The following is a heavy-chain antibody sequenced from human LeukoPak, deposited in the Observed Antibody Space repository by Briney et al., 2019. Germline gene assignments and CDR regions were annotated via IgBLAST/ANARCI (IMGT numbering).Heavy chain of an antibody. V-gene: IGHV4-61*02. D-gene: IGHD3-22*01. CDR3: ARGYDGSGYYQRWFDP. CDR1: GGSISSDGHY. J-gene: IGHJ5*02. Sequence: SQTLSLTCTVSGGSISSDGHYWTWIRQPAGKGPEWIGRIYTSGSTSYNPSLKSRVTISVDTSKNQFSLKLSSVTAADTAVYYCARGYDGSGYYQRWFDPWGQGTLVTVSS. CDR2: IYTSGST.